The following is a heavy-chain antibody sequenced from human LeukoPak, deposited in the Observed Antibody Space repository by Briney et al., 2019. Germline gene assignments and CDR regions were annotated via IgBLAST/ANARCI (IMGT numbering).Heavy chain of an antibody. CDR3: ARHGGVAPFDY. J-gene: IGHJ4*02. Sequence: PLETLSLTCTVSGGSISSYYWSWIRQPPGDGLEWIGYIFFTGNTNYNPSLRSRITISIDTSKNQFSLHLSSVTAADTAVYYCARHGGVAPFDYWGQGTLVTVSS. V-gene: IGHV4-59*08. D-gene: IGHD2-8*02. CDR1: GGSISSYY. CDR2: IFFTGNT.